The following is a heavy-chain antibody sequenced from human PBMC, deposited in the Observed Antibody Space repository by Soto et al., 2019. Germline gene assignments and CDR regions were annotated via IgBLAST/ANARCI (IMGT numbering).Heavy chain of an antibody. CDR2: ISTYNGNT. V-gene: IGHV1-18*04. Sequence: GASVKVSCKASGYVFTTYGIGWVRRAPGQGLEWMGWISTYNGNTNYAQKLQGRVTMTTDTSTSTSYLELRSLRSDDTAVYYCARTARPHNFDFWGQGTVGTVS. CDR1: GYVFTTYG. CDR3: ARTARPHNFDF. J-gene: IGHJ4*02.